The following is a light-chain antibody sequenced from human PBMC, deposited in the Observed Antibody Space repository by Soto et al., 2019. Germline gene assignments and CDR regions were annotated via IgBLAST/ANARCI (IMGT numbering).Light chain of an antibody. J-gene: IGKJ1*01. Sequence: DIQMTQSPASLSSSVGDRVTISCRSNRTIANYLNWYQQKPGEVPKLLIYSASTLQTAVPSRFSGPGSGTDFSLTVTSLQPEDFATYYCQQTYSTPWTFGQGTKVEVK. V-gene: IGKV1-39*01. CDR3: QQTYSTPWT. CDR1: RTIANY. CDR2: SAS.